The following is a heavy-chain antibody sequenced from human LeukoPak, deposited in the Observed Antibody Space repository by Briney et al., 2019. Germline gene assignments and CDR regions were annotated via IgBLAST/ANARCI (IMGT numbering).Heavy chain of an antibody. CDR3: ARMSRVPAAITDWFDP. CDR1: GGSFSSYA. V-gene: IGHV1-69*05. CDR2: IIPIFGTA. D-gene: IGHD2-2*02. Sequence: SVKVSCKASGGSFSSYAISWVRQAPGQRLEWMGGIIPIFGTANHAQKFQGRVTITTDESTCTAYMELSSLRSEDTAVYYCARMSRVPAAITDWFDPWGQGTLVTVSS. J-gene: IGHJ5*02.